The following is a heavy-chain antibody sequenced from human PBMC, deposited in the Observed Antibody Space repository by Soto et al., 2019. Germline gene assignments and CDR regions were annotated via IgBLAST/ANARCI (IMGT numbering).Heavy chain of an antibody. CDR1: GGSISSYY. D-gene: IGHD3-16*01. CDR3: ARGGEPYNWFDP. CDR2: IFYSGIT. V-gene: IGHV4-59*01. J-gene: IGHJ5*02. Sequence: SETLSLTCTVSGGSISSYYWSWIRQPPGQGLEWIGYIFYSGITNYNPSLKSRVTISVDTSKNQFSLKLSSVTAADTAVYYCARGGEPYNWFDPWGQGTLVTVSS.